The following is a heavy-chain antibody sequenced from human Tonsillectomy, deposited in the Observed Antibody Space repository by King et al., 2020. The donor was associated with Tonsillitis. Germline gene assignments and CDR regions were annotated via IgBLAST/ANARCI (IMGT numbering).Heavy chain of an antibody. CDR2: IDPSDSYT. V-gene: IGHV5-10-1*01. J-gene: IGHJ2*01. D-gene: IGHD2-15*01. CDR3: ARRYCSGGSCYPRRDWYFDL. Sequence: QLVQSRAEVKKPGESLRISCKGSGYSFTSYWITWVRQMPGKGLEWMGRIDPSDSYTNYSPSFQGHVTISADKSISTAYLQWSSLKASDTAMYYCARRYCSGGSCYPRRDWYFDLWGRGTLVTVSS. CDR1: GYSFTSYW.